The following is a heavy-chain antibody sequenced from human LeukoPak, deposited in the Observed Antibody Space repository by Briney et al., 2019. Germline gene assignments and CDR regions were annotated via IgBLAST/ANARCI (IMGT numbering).Heavy chain of an antibody. Sequence: GGSLRLSCAASGFTFSSYSMNWVRQAPGKGLEWVSYISSSSSTIYYADSVKGRFTISRDNAKNSLYLQMNSLRAEDTAVYHCARNMDTAIGDYWGQGTLVTVSS. D-gene: IGHD5-18*01. J-gene: IGHJ4*02. CDR2: ISSSSSTI. V-gene: IGHV3-48*01. CDR3: ARNMDTAIGDY. CDR1: GFTFSSYS.